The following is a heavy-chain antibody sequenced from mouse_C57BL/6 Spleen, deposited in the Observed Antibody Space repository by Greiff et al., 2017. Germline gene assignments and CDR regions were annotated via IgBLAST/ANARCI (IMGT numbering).Heavy chain of an antibody. CDR3: ARYNDYDEGDYAMDY. Sequence: EVKLMESGPGLAKPSQTLSLTCSVTGYSITSDYWNWIRKFPGNKLEYMGYISYSGSTYYNPSLKSRISITRDTSKNQYYLQLNSVTTEDTATYYCARYNDYDEGDYAMDYWGQGTSVTVSS. J-gene: IGHJ4*01. CDR2: ISYSGST. CDR1: GYSITSDY. V-gene: IGHV3-8*01. D-gene: IGHD2-4*01.